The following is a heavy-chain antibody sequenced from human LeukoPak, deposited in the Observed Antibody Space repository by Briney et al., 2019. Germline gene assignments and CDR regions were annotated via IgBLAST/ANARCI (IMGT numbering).Heavy chain of an antibody. CDR1: GFTFSSYA. CDR2: IGGSGDST. CDR3: AKGGYTAMVPLDP. Sequence: PGGSLRLSCAASGFTFSSYAMSWVRQAPGKGLEWVSSIGGSGDSTYYADSVKGRFTISRDNSKNTLYLQMNNLRAEDTAVYYCAKGGYTAMVPLDPWGQGTLVTVSS. J-gene: IGHJ5*02. V-gene: IGHV3-23*01. D-gene: IGHD5-18*01.